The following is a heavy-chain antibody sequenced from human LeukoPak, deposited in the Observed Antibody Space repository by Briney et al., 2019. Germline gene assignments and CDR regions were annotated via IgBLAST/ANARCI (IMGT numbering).Heavy chain of an antibody. D-gene: IGHD2-15*01. CDR2: ISAGGGST. V-gene: IGHV3-23*01. CDR1: GFTFSIFA. J-gene: IGHJ4*02. Sequence: GGSLRPSCAASGFTFSIFAMSWVRQAPGKGLEWVSGISAGGGSTYYADSVKGRFTISRDNSKNTIFLRVNSLRAEDTAVYCCARVRKTGGSCFDYWGQGTLVSVSS. CDR3: ARVRKTGGSCFDY.